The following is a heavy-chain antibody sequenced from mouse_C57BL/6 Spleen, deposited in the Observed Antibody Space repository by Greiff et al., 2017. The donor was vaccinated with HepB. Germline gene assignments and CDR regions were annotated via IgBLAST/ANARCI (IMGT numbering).Heavy chain of an antibody. CDR2: ISSGSSTI. CDR1: GFTFSDYG. J-gene: IGHJ2*01. D-gene: IGHD3-1*01. CDR3: ATAENYYFDY. V-gene: IGHV5-17*01. Sequence: EVQLVESGGGLAKPGGSLKLSCAASGFTFSDYGMHWVRQAPEKGLEWVAYISSGSSTIYYADTVKGRFTISRDNAKNTLFLQMTSLRSEDTAMYYCATAENYYFDYWGQGTTLTVSS.